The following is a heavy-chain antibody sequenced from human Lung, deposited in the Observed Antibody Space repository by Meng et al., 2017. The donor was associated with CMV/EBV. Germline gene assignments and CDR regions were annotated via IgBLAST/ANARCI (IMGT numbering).Heavy chain of an antibody. V-gene: IGHV1-2*02. CDR1: GYTFTGYY. CDR2: INPNNGGT. Sequence: ASVKVSCKASGYTFTGYYLYWVRQAPGQGLEWMGWINPNNGGTNYAQRFQGRVTMTRDTSITTVYMELSRLTSDDTAVYYCARKTDTGGWNFHHWGQGTXVTVYS. CDR3: ARKTDTGGWNFHH. D-gene: IGHD3-16*01. J-gene: IGHJ1*01.